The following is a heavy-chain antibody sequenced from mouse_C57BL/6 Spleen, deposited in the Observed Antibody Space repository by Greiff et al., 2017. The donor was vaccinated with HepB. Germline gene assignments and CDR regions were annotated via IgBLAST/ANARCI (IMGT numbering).Heavy chain of an antibody. V-gene: IGHV3-6*01. Sequence: EVKLMESGPGLVKPSQSLSLTCSVTGYSITSGYYWNWIRQFPGNKLEWMGYISYDGSNNYNPSLKNRISITRDPSKNQFFLKLNSVTTEDTATYYCARGRIYYDYDGGGFFDYWGQGTTLTVSS. D-gene: IGHD2-4*01. CDR2: ISYDGSN. J-gene: IGHJ2*01. CDR3: ARGRIYYDYDGGGFFDY. CDR1: GYSITSGYY.